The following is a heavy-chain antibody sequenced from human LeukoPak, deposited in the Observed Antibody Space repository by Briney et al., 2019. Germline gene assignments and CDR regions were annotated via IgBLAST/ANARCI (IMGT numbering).Heavy chain of an antibody. V-gene: IGHV1-46*01. J-gene: IGHJ4*02. CDR1: GYTFTRYY. D-gene: IGHD3-22*01. CDR3: ASGHDPYYYDTSGYSDY. Sequence: ASVKVSCKASGYTFTRYYMHWVRQAPGQGLEWMGIINPGGGSTTYAQKFQGRVTMTRDTSTSTVYMQLSSLRSVDTAVYYCASGHDPYYYDTSGYSDYWGQGTLVTVSS. CDR2: INPGGGST.